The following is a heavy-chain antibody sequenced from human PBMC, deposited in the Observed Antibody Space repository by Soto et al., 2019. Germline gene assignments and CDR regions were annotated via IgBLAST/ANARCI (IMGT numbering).Heavy chain of an antibody. CDR1: GYSISSGYY. Sequence: SETLSLTCAVSGYSISSGYYWGWIRQPPGKGLEWIGSIYHSGSAYYNPSLKSRVTISVDTSKNQFSLKLSSVTAADTAVYYCARDSERGFKGGYYRDYYYYGMDVWGQGTTVTVSS. CDR2: IYHSGSA. V-gene: IGHV4-38-2*02. D-gene: IGHD3-3*01. J-gene: IGHJ6*02. CDR3: ARDSERGFKGGYYRDYYYYGMDV.